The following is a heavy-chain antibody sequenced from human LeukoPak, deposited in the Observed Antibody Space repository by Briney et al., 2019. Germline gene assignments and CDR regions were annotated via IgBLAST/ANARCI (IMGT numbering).Heavy chain of an antibody. CDR1: GGSISSGGYY. V-gene: IGHV4-30-2*01. Sequence: SETLSLTCTVSGGSISSGGYYWSWIRQPPGKGLEWIGYIYHSGSTYYNPSLKSRVTISVDRSKNQFSLKLSSVTAADTAVYYCAGRGLNIVVDYWGQGTLVTVSS. D-gene: IGHD5-12*01. J-gene: IGHJ4*02. CDR3: AGRGLNIVVDY. CDR2: IYHSGST.